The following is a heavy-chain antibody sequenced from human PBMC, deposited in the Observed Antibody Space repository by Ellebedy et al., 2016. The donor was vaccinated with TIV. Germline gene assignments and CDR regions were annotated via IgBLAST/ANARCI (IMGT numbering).Heavy chain of an antibody. CDR2: INPSGGST. Sequence: ASVKVSCXASGYTFTSYYMHWVRQAPGQGLEWMGIINPSGGSTSYAQKFQGRVTMTRDTSTSTVYMELSSLRSEDTAVYYCARGHCSSTSCYYYSYYMDVWGKGTTVTVSS. J-gene: IGHJ6*03. V-gene: IGHV1-46*01. CDR3: ARGHCSSTSCYYYSYYMDV. D-gene: IGHD2-2*01. CDR1: GYTFTSYY.